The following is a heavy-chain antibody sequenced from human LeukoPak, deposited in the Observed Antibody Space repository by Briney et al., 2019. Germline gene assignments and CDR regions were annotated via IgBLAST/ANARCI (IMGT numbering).Heavy chain of an antibody. D-gene: IGHD3-22*01. CDR1: GDTFSSYA. Sequence: GAAVNVSCKASGDTFSSYAISWLRQAPGQGLEWMGGIIPILGTTNYAQKFQGRVPITADESTSTLYMELRSLRSEDTAIYYCARDDYYDSSAYRENPFDVWGQGTMVTVSS. V-gene: IGHV1-69*13. J-gene: IGHJ3*01. CDR2: IIPILGTT. CDR3: ARDDYYDSSAYRENPFDV.